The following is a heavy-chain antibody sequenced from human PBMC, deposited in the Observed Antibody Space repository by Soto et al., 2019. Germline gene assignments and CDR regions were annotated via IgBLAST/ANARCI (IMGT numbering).Heavy chain of an antibody. CDR1: GGSISSGDYY. CDR3: ARERPDGARLDP. Sequence: SETLSLTCTVSGGSISSGDYYWSWIRQPPGKGLEWIGYIYYSGSTYYNQSLKSRVTISVDTSKNQFSLKLNSVTAADTAVYYCARERPDGARLDPWGQGTLVTVSS. D-gene: IGHD6-6*01. J-gene: IGHJ5*02. V-gene: IGHV4-30-4*01. CDR2: IYYSGST.